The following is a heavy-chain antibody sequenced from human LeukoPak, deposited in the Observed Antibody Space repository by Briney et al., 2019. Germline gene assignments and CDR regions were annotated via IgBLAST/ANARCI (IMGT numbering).Heavy chain of an antibody. D-gene: IGHD6-6*01. J-gene: IGHJ4*02. CDR2: IYYSGST. CDR3: AKDFGSSSGYY. Sequence: SETLSLTCTVSGGSISSYYWSWIRQPPGKGLEWIGYIYYSGSTNYYPSLKSRVTISVDTSKNQFSLKLNSVTAADTAVYYCAKDFGSSSGYYWGQGTLVTVSS. V-gene: IGHV4-59*01. CDR1: GGSISSYY.